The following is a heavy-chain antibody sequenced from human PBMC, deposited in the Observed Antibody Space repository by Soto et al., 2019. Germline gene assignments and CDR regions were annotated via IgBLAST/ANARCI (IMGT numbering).Heavy chain of an antibody. Sequence: PGGSLRLSCAASGFTFSSYEMNWVRQAPGKGLEWVSYTSSSGSTIYYADSVKGRFTISRDNAKNSLYLQMNSLRAEDTAVYYCARVGWLVYRHAFNIWGQGTMVTVSS. D-gene: IGHD6-19*01. CDR1: GFTFSSYE. V-gene: IGHV3-48*03. CDR2: TSSSGSTI. CDR3: ARVGWLVYRHAFNI. J-gene: IGHJ3*02.